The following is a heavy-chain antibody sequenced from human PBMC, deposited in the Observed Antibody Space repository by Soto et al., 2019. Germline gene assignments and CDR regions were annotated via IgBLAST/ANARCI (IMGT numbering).Heavy chain of an antibody. J-gene: IGHJ4*02. Sequence: QLQLQESGPGLVKPSETLSLTCTVSGGSISSSSYYWGWIRQPPGKGLEWIGSIYYSGSTYYNPSLKSRVTISVDTSKNQVSLKLSSVTAADTAVYYCARLGWDDWPLYSFDYWGQGTLVTVSS. D-gene: IGHD3-3*01. CDR1: GGSISSSSYY. V-gene: IGHV4-39*01. CDR3: ARLGWDDWPLYSFDY. CDR2: IYYSGST.